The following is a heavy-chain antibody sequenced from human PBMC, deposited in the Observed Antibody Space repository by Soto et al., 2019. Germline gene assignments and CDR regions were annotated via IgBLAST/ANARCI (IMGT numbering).Heavy chain of an antibody. V-gene: IGHV3-33*05. CDR2: TSYDGSNK. J-gene: IGHJ1*01. CDR1: GFTFRSYV. D-gene: IGHD3-16*01. Sequence: QVQLVESGGGVVQPGTSLRLSCVGSGFTFRSYVIHWVRQAPGKGLEWVALTSYDGSNKDYGESVKGRFTISRDNSRNTVDLQMDGLRREDTALYYCARWGTTGGLDVWGQGTLVSVSS. CDR3: ARWGTTGGLDV.